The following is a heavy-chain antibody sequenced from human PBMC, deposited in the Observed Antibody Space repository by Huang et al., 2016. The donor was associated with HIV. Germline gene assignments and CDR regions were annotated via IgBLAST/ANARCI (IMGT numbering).Heavy chain of an antibody. J-gene: IGHJ5*02. Sequence: QVRLQESGPGLVKPSETLSLSCTVSGDSVSSHYWGWIRHPPGKGLEWIGTFYDSGNTKYNPLLKSRITISVDTSKNGFSLNITSVSAADTAMYFCVRDQGRLAVGGIDNWFDPWGQGALVTVSS. CDR1: GDSVSSHY. CDR2: FYDSGNT. D-gene: IGHD6-19*01. V-gene: IGHV4-59*02. CDR3: VRDQGRLAVGGIDNWFDP.